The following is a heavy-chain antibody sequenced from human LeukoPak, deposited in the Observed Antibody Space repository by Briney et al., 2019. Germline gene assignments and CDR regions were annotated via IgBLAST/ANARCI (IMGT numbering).Heavy chain of an antibody. J-gene: IGHJ5*02. Sequence: SETLSLTCTVSGGSISSYYWTWIRQPPGKGLEWIGDINHSGSTTYNPSLKSRVSISVDTSKNQFSLKLSSVTAADTAVYYCARGHYWGTARRYWFDPWGQGSLVTVSS. CDR3: ARGHYWGTARRYWFDP. CDR2: INHSGST. V-gene: IGHV4-34*01. CDR1: GGSISSYY. D-gene: IGHD2-21*01.